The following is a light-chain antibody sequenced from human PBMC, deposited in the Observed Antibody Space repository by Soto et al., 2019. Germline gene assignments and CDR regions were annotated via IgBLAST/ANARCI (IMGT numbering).Light chain of an antibody. CDR2: DVS. CDR3: QQYSCYALKT. V-gene: IGKV1-5*01. Sequence: DIQMTQSPSTLSASVGDRVTITCRASQSISSWLAWYQQKPGKAPNLLIYDVSTLETGVPSRFSGSGAGTEFTLTITSLQPDDFATYYCQQYSCYALKTFGQGTKVEIK. CDR1: QSISSW. J-gene: IGKJ1*01.